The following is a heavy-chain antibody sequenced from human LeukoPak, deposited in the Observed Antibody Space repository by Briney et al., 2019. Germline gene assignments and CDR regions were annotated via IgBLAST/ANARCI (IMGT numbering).Heavy chain of an antibody. CDR1: GYTFTSYY. CDR2: INPSGGST. J-gene: IGHJ4*02. V-gene: IGHV1-46*01. Sequence: ASVKVSCKASGYTFTSYYMHWVRQAPGQGLEWMGIINPSGGSTSYAQKFQGRVTMTRDTSTSTVYMELSSLGSEDTAVYYCAREREGGYFDYWGQGTLVTVSS. CDR3: AREREGGYFDY. D-gene: IGHD3-16*01.